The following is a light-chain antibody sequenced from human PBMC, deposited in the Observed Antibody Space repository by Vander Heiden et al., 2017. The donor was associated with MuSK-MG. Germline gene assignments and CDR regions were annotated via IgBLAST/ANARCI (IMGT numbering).Light chain of an antibody. Sequence: DIQMTQSPSSLSASVGDRVTITCRASQSISSYLNWYQQKPGKAPKLLIYAASSLQSAVPSRFSGSGSGTDFTLTISRLQPEDFATYYCQQSDSTPHTFGGGTKVEIK. V-gene: IGKV1-39*01. CDR3: QQSDSTPHT. J-gene: IGKJ4*01. CDR1: QSISSY. CDR2: AAS.